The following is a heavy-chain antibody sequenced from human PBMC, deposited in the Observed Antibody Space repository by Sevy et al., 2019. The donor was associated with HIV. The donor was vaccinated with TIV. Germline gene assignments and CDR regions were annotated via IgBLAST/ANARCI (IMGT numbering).Heavy chain of an antibody. CDR1: GGSITSLY. D-gene: IGHD1-26*01. Sequence: SETLSLTFTVSGGSITSLYWNWIRQPPGKGLEWIANIYYNGHINYNPSLKSRVTLSLNTSKKQFSLRLSSVTAADTAMYYCAGENAWGRGYSWGQGTLVTVS. V-gene: IGHV4-59*08. CDR3: AGENAWGRGYS. J-gene: IGHJ4*02. CDR2: IYYNGHI.